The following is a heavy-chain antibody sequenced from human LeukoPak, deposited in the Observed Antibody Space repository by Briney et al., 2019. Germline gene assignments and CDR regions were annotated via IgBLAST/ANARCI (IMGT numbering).Heavy chain of an antibody. Sequence: GGSLRLSCAASGFTFSSYAMHWVRQAPGKGLEWVAVISYDGSNKYYADSVKGRFTISRDNSKNTLYLQMNSLRAEDTAVYYCARDVLLWFGEPLDAFDIWGQGTMVTVSS. D-gene: IGHD3-10*01. V-gene: IGHV3-30-3*01. CDR3: ARDVLLWFGEPLDAFDI. CDR2: ISYDGSNK. J-gene: IGHJ3*02. CDR1: GFTFSSYA.